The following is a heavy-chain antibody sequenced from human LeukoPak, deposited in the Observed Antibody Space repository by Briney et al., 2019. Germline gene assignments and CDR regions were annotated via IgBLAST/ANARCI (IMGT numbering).Heavy chain of an antibody. CDR3: ARGPTGYYDSSGGDY. Sequence: PGGSLRLSCAASGFTVSSNYMSWVRQAPGKGLEWVSVIYSGGSTYYADSVKGRFTISRDNSKNTLYLQMNGLRAEDTAVYYCARGPTGYYDSSGGDYWGQGTLVTVSS. CDR2: IYSGGST. CDR1: GFTVSSNY. V-gene: IGHV3-53*01. D-gene: IGHD3-22*01. J-gene: IGHJ4*02.